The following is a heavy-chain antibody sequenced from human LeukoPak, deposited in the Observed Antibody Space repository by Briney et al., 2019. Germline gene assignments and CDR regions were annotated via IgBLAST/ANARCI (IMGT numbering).Heavy chain of an antibody. Sequence: PSETLSLTCTVPGGSISSGGYYWSWIRQHPGKGLEWIGYIYYSGSTYYNPSLKSRVTISVDTSKNQFSLKLSSVTAADTAVYYCARADYYGDYSFDYWGQGTLVTVSS. CDR1: GGSISSGGYY. CDR2: IYYSGST. D-gene: IGHD4-17*01. CDR3: ARADYYGDYSFDY. V-gene: IGHV4-31*03. J-gene: IGHJ4*02.